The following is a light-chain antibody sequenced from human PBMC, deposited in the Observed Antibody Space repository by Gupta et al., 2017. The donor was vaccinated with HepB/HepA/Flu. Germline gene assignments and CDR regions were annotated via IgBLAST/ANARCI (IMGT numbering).Light chain of an antibody. CDR3: QQYGSSPPYT. CDR1: QIVTGNY. V-gene: IGKV3-20*01. J-gene: IGKJ2*01. Sequence: GTLSLSPGERATLSCRASQIVTGNYLACYHQKPGQAPRLLIYAVSIRATGVPDRFSGGGSETDFTLTISRLEPEDFGMFYCQQYGSSPPYTFGQGTKVEIK. CDR2: AVS.